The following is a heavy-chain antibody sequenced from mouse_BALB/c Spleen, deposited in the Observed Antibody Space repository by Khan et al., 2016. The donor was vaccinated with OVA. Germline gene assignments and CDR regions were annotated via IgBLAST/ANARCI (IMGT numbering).Heavy chain of an antibody. Sequence: QVQLKESGPGLVAPSQSLSITCTVSGFSLTSYGVHWVRQPPGKGLEWLGVIWAGGSTNYNSALMSRLSINKDNSKSQVFLKMNSLQTDDTAMYXCARAYGSSYWYFDVWGAGTTVTVSS. V-gene: IGHV2-9*02. J-gene: IGHJ1*01. CDR3: ARAYGSSYWYFDV. D-gene: IGHD1-1*01. CDR1: GFSLTSYG. CDR2: IWAGGST.